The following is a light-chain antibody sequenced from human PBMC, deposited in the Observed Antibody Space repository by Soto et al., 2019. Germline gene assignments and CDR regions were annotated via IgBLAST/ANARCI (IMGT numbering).Light chain of an antibody. V-gene: IGLV2-14*03. CDR1: SSDVVGYNY. CDR2: DVS. CDR3: SSYTTSNTRQIV. Sequence: QSVLTPPAFVSGSPGQSFTISSTGKSSDVVGYNYVSWYQHHPGKAPKLMIFDVSNRLSGVSNRFSGSKSGNTASLTISGLQPEDEADYYCSSYTTSNTRQIVFGTGTKVTVL. J-gene: IGLJ1*01.